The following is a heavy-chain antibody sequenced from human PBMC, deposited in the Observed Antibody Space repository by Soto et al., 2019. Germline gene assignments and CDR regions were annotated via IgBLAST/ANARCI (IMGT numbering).Heavy chain of an antibody. Sequence: QVQLVESGGGVVQPGRSLRLSCAASGFTFSSYGMHWVRQAPGKGLEWVAVISYDGSNKYYADSVKGRFTISRDNSKNTLYLLMNSLRAEDTAVYYCANSNRYNWFDPWGQGTLVTVSS. J-gene: IGHJ5*02. D-gene: IGHD4-4*01. CDR3: ANSNRYNWFDP. CDR1: GFTFSSYG. V-gene: IGHV3-30*18. CDR2: ISYDGSNK.